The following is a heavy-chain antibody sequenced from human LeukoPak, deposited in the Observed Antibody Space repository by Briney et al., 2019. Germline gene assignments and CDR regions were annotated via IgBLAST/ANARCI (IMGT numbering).Heavy chain of an antibody. CDR2: IYHSGST. D-gene: IGHD6-6*01. V-gene: IGHV4-38-2*01. CDR3: ARHPRIAVPPFYYYYMDV. CDR1: GYSISSGYY. J-gene: IGHJ6*03. Sequence: SETLSLTCAVSGYSISSGYYWGWIRQSPGKGLEWIGNIYHSGSTYYNPSLKSRATISVDTSKNQVSLKLTSVTAADTAVYYCARHPRIAVPPFYYYYMDVWGKGTTVTVSS.